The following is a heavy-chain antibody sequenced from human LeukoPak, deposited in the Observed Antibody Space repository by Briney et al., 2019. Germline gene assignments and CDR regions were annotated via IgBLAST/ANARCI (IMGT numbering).Heavy chain of an antibody. CDR1: GFTFGSHV. D-gene: IGHD3-22*01. CDR2: IDVRGFGT. J-gene: IGHJ5*02. CDR3: ANRGSGSYQKYNWFDP. Sequence: PGGSLRLSCAASGFTFGSHVVSWVRQAPGKGLEWVSTIDVRGFGTYYADSVKGRFTISRDNSKNTLYLKMNSKRAEDTAVYYCANRGSGSYQKYNWFDPWGQGTLVTVSS. V-gene: IGHV3-23*01.